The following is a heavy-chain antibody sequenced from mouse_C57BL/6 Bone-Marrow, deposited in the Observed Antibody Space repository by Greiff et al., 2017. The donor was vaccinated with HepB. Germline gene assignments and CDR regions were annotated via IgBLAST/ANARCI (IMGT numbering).Heavy chain of an antibody. V-gene: IGHV5-16*01. Sequence: EVKLVESEGGLVQPGRSMKLSCTASGFTFSDYYMAWVRQVPEKGLEWVANINYDGSSTYYLDSLKSRFIISRDNAKNILYLQMSSLKSEDTATYYCASRGGSSYWYFDVWGTGTTVTVSS. CDR3: ASRGGSSYWYFDV. D-gene: IGHD1-1*01. CDR2: INYDGSST. J-gene: IGHJ1*03. CDR1: GFTFSDYY.